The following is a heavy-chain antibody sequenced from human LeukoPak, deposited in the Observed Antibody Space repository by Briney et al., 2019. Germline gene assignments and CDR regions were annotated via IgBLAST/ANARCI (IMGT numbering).Heavy chain of an antibody. CDR1: GFSFSSYA. J-gene: IGHJ4*02. D-gene: IGHD2-15*01. CDR3: AREAATVPGYYLDY. V-gene: IGHV3-21*01. Sequence: GGSRRLSCAASGFSFSSYAMNWVRQAPGKGLEWVSSISSTSDYIYSSDSVKGRFTISRDNAKNSLYLQMDSLRAEDTALYYCAREAATVPGYYLDYWGQGILVTVSS. CDR2: ISSTSDYI.